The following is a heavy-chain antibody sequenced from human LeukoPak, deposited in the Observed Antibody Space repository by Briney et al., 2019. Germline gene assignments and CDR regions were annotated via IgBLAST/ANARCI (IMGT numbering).Heavy chain of an antibody. CDR2: INHSGST. CDR3: ARVSGYDWESFYDY. J-gene: IGHJ4*02. V-gene: IGHV4-34*01. Sequence: SETLSLTCAVYGGSFSGYYWSWIRQPPGKGLEWIGEINHSGSTNYNPSLKSRVTISVDTSKNQFSLKLRSVTAADTAVYYCARVSGYDWESFYDYWGQGTLVTVSS. D-gene: IGHD5-12*01. CDR1: GGSFSGYY.